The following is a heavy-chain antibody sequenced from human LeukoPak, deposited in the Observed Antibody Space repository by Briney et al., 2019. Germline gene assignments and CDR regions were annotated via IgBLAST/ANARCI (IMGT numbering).Heavy chain of an antibody. CDR2: ISWDGGST. Sequence: GGSLRLSCAASGFTFDDYAMHWVRQAPGKGLKWVSLISWDGGSTYYADSVKGRFTISRDNSKTSLYLQMNSLRTEDTALYYCAKDDDYGDYNLDYWGQGTLVTVSS. CDR1: GFTFDDYA. CDR3: AKDDDYGDYNLDY. J-gene: IGHJ4*02. D-gene: IGHD4-17*01. V-gene: IGHV3-43*01.